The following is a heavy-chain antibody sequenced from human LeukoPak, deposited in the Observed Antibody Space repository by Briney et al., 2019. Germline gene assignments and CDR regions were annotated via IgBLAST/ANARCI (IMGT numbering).Heavy chain of an antibody. CDR3: ARVGGFGQVDY. J-gene: IGHJ4*02. CDR1: GFTFSTYW. D-gene: IGHD3-10*01. Sequence: GGSLRLSCAASGFTFSTYWMHWVRQVPGKGLVWVSRINSDGSSTNYADSVKGRFTISRDNAKNTLYLQMNSLRAEDTAVYYCARVGGFGQVDYWGQGTLVTVSS. V-gene: IGHV3-74*01. CDR2: INSDGSST.